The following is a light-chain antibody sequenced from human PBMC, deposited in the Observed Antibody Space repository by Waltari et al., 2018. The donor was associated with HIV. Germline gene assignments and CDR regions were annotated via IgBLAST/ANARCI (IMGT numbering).Light chain of an antibody. CDR3: LQSLHTPRFS. CDR2: LAS. V-gene: IGKV2-28*01. Sequence: DIVLTQSPLSPPVAPGAPASISCRATQSLLHNNGNNYLDWYVQTPGQSPQLLIYLASHRTSGVPERFSGSGSGTNFTMKITRVEAEDVGTYYCLQSLHTPRFSFGPGTKVDI. J-gene: IGKJ3*01. CDR1: QSLLHNNGNNY.